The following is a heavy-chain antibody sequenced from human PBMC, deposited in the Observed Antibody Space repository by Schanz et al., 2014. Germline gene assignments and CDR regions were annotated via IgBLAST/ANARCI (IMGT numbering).Heavy chain of an antibody. J-gene: IGHJ4*02. CDR3: AQTRGTFMVPIDN. V-gene: IGHV3-13*01. CDR2: IHSTGET. Sequence: EVQLVESGGGLVQPGGSLRLSCVASGFAFSSHDMHWVRQVTGKGLQWVSAIHSTGETYYPDSVQGRFTISRDNARNSLYLQLNSLRVEDSGVYFCAQTRGTFMVPIDNWGQGVRVIVSS. CDR1: GFAFSSHD. D-gene: IGHD3-3*02.